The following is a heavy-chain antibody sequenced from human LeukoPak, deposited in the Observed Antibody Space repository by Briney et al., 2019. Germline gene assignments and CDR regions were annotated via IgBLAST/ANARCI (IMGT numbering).Heavy chain of an antibody. J-gene: IGHJ4*02. CDR1: GFTFSDYY. D-gene: IGHD2-8*01. CDR2: ISSSGSTI. CDR3: AKDESGYSTSWYYFDY. V-gene: IGHV3-11*04. Sequence: AGGSLRLSCAASGFTFSDYYMSWIRQAPGKGLEGVSYISSSGSTIYYADSVKGRFTISRDNAKNSLYLQMNSLRAEDTAVYYCAKDESGYSTSWYYFDYWGQGTLVTVSS.